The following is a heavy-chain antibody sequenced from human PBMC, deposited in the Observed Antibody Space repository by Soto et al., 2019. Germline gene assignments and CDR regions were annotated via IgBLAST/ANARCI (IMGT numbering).Heavy chain of an antibody. CDR2: IYSGGST. Sequence: GGSLRLSCAASGFTVSSNYMSWVRQAPGKGLEWVSVIYSGGSTYYADSVKGRFTISRDNSKNTLYLQMNSLRAEDTAVYYCARRVGGAAAGTFAFDIWGQGTMVTVSS. CDR3: ARRVGGAAAGTFAFDI. CDR1: GFTVSSNY. J-gene: IGHJ3*02. V-gene: IGHV3-66*01. D-gene: IGHD6-13*01.